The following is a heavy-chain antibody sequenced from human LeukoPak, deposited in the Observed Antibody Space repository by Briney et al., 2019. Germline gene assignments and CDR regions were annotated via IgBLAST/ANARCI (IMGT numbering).Heavy chain of an antibody. CDR2: IYHSGST. CDR1: GASISSGGYY. J-gene: IGHJ4*02. V-gene: IGHV4-30-2*06. D-gene: IGHD3-22*01. CDR3: ARASRRGNYYDSSGLFFDY. Sequence: SETLSLTCTVSGASISSGGYYWSWIRQSPGKGLEWIGYIYHSGSTYYNPSLKSRVTISVDTSKNQFSLKLNSVTAADTAVYFCARASRRGNYYDSSGLFFDYWGQGTLVTVSS.